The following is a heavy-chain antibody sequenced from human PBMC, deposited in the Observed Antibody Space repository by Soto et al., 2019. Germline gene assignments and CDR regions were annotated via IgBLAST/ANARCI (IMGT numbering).Heavy chain of an antibody. Sequence: TGGSLRLSCAASGFTFSSYAMSWVRQAPGKGLEWVSAISGSGGSTYYADSVKGRFTISRDNSKNTLYLQMNSLRAEDTAVYYCARDRHGEFYYVWGSSLDYWGQGTLVTVSS. CDR3: ARDRHGEFYYVWGSSLDY. CDR2: ISGSGGST. CDR1: GFTFSSYA. J-gene: IGHJ4*02. V-gene: IGHV3-23*01. D-gene: IGHD3-16*01.